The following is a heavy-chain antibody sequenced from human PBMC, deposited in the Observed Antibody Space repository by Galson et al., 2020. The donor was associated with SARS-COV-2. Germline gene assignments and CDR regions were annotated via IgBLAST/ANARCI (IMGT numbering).Heavy chain of an antibody. D-gene: IGHD1-7*01. CDR1: GFTFSSYD. J-gene: IGHJ6*03. Sequence: GGSLRLSCAASGFTFSSYDMHWVRQATGKGLEWVSAIGTAGDTYYPGSVKGRFTISRENAKNSLYLQMNSLRAGDTAVYYCARGGVELRYYCYYYYMDVWGKGTTVTVSS. V-gene: IGHV3-13*01. CDR2: IGTAGDT. CDR3: ARGGVELRYYCYYYYMDV.